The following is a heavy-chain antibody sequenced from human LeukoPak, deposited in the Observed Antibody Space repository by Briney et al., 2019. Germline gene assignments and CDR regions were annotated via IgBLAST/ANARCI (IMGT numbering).Heavy chain of an antibody. CDR2: IRYDGSNK. CDR3: ARDPYSGSYGDSYYYYMDV. J-gene: IGHJ6*03. CDR1: GFTFSSYG. Sequence: GGSLRLSCAASGFTFSSYGMHWVRQAPGKGLEWVAFIRYDGSNKYYADSVKGRFTISRDNSKNTLYLQMNSLRAEDTAIYYCARDPYSGSYGDSYYYYMDVWGKGTTVTISS. D-gene: IGHD1-26*01. V-gene: IGHV3-30*02.